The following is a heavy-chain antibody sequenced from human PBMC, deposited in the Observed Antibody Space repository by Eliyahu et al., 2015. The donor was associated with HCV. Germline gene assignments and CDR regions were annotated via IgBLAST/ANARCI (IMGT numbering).Heavy chain of an antibody. CDR1: GGXISSSSYY. Sequence: QLQLQESGPGLVKPSETXSLTCTVXGGXISSSSYYWGWIRXPPGKGLEWIGSIYYSGSTYYNPSLKSRVTISVDTSKNQFSLKLSSVTAADTAVYYCARHRVVVVPAEDAFDIWGQGTMVTVSS. V-gene: IGHV4-39*01. CDR2: IYYSGST. CDR3: ARHRVVVVPAEDAFDI. J-gene: IGHJ3*02. D-gene: IGHD2-2*01.